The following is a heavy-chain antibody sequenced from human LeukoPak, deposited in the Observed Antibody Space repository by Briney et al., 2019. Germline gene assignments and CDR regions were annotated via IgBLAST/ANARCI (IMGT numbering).Heavy chain of an antibody. CDR1: GYTFTGYY. CDR2: INPNSGGT. J-gene: IGHJ4*02. V-gene: IGHV1-2*03. Sequence: LGASVKVSCKASGYTFTGYYMHWVRQAPGQGLEWMGWINPNSGGTNYAQKFQGRVTMIRDTSISTAYMELSRLRSDDTAVYYCARVLSPFYDYVWGSYRYTGPYFDYWGQGTLVTVSS. D-gene: IGHD3-16*02. CDR3: ARVLSPFYDYVWGSYRYTGPYFDY.